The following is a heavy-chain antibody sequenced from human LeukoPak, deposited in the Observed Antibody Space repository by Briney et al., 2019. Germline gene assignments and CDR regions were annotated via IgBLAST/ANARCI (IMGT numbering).Heavy chain of an antibody. D-gene: IGHD6-13*01. CDR1: GFTFSSYA. Sequence: GGSLRLSCAASGFTFSSYAMHWVRQAPGKGLEWVAVISYDGSNKYYADSVKGRFTISRDNSKNTLYLQMNSLRAEDTAVYYCAKDSSWYLRYFDYWGQGTLVTVSS. CDR2: ISYDGSNK. V-gene: IGHV3-30*04. J-gene: IGHJ4*02. CDR3: AKDSSWYLRYFDY.